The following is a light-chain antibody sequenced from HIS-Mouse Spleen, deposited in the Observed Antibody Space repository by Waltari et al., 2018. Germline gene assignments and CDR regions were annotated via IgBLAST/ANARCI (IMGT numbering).Light chain of an antibody. CDR3: QQRSNWPWT. V-gene: IGKV3-11*01. J-gene: IGKJ1*01. Sequence: EIVLTQSPATLSLSPGERATLSCRASQSVSSYLAWYQQKPGQAPRLLIYDASNRATGIPARLSGSGSGTDFTLTISRLEPEDFAVYYCQQRSNWPWTFGQGTKVEIK. CDR2: DAS. CDR1: QSVSSY.